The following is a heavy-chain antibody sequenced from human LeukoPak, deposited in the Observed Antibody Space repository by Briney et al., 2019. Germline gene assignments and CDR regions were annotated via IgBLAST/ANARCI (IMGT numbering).Heavy chain of an antibody. CDR1: GGSISSYY. Sequence: SETLSLTCTVSGGSISSYYWSWIRQPPGKGLEWNGYIYYSGSTNYNLSLKSRVTISVDMSKNQFSLKLSSVTAADTAVYYCARDPPRYCSSTSCYTGAFDIWGQGTMVTVSS. D-gene: IGHD2-2*02. J-gene: IGHJ3*02. CDR2: IYYSGST. CDR3: ARDPPRYCSSTSCYTGAFDI. V-gene: IGHV4-59*01.